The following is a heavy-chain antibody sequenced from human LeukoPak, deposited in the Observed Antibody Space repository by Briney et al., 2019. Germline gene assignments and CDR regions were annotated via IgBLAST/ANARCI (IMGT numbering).Heavy chain of an antibody. J-gene: IGHJ6*02. CDR1: GFTFSNAW. Sequence: PGGSLRLSCAASGFTFSNAWMSWVRQAPGKGLEWIGEINHSGSTNYNPSLKSRVTISVDTSKNQFSLKLSSVTAADTAVYYCASQHPTMVRGYVREYYYYGMDVWGQGTTVTVSS. D-gene: IGHD3-10*01. CDR2: INHSGST. V-gene: IGHV4-34*01. CDR3: ASQHPTMVRGYVREYYYYGMDV.